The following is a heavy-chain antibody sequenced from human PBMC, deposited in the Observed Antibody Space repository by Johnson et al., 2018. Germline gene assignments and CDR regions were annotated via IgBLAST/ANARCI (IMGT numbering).Heavy chain of an antibody. Sequence: QVQLVESGAEVKKPGASVKVSCKATGYTFSGYYVHWVRQAPGQGLEWMGWINPNSGGTNSAQRVQGRVTMTRDTSISTAYMELSRLRSDDTAMYYCARDRGVGAPEYFQHWGQGTLVTVSS. D-gene: IGHD1-26*01. CDR2: INPNSGGT. CDR1: GYTFSGYY. CDR3: ARDRGVGAPEYFQH. V-gene: IGHV1-2*02. J-gene: IGHJ1*01.